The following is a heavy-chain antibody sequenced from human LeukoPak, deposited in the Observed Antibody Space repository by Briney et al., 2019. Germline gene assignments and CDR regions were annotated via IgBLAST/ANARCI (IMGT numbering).Heavy chain of an antibody. J-gene: IGHJ4*02. CDR2: IYYSGST. D-gene: IGHD3-3*01. CDR1: GGSFSGYY. Sequence: SETLSLTCAVYGGSFSGYYWSWIRQPPGKGLEWIGYIYYSGSTNYNPSLKSRVTISVDTSKNQFSLKLSSVTAADTAVYYCARVDTIFGVVIPYFDYWGQATMVTLSS. V-gene: IGHV4-59*01. CDR3: ARVDTIFGVVIPYFDY.